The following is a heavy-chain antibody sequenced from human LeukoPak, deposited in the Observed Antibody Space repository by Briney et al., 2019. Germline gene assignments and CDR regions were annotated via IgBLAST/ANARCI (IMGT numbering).Heavy chain of an antibody. Sequence: PSETLSLTCSVSGPSVTSGGFYWGWLRQPPGKGLEWIATVYYTGSTYYNPSLKSRVTISIDTSKNQFSLGLRSLIAADTAVYYCARHSGSGSLSRPFDPWGQGTLVTVSS. CDR2: VYYTGST. J-gene: IGHJ5*02. CDR1: GPSVTSGGFY. CDR3: ARHSGSGSLSRPFDP. D-gene: IGHD3-10*01. V-gene: IGHV4-39*01.